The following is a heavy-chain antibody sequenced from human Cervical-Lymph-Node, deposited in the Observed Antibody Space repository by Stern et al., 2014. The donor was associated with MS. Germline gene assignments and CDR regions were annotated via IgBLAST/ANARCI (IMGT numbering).Heavy chain of an antibody. J-gene: IGHJ3*02. V-gene: IGHV4-34*01. CDR3: ARGGVVATTSVPFAFDI. CDR2: INHGGGP. D-gene: IGHD2-21*02. CDR1: GGSFSGYY. Sequence: QVQLQQWGAGLLQPSETLSLTCAVYGGSFSGYYWSWIRQPPGKGLEWIGEINHGGGPNYNPSLKSRLPISVDTSKNQVSLKVTSVTAADTAVYYCARGGVVATTSVPFAFDIWGQGTMVTVSS.